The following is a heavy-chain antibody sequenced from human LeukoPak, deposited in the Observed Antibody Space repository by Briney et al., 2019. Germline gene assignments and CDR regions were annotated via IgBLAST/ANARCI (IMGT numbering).Heavy chain of an antibody. J-gene: IGHJ6*03. D-gene: IGHD4-17*01. CDR2: IYYSGST. Sequence: SETLSLTCTVSGGSISSYYWSWIRQPPGKGLEWIGYIYYSGSTNYNPSLKSRVTISVDTSKNQFSLKLSSVTAADTAVYYCARGATVTSGYYYYYYYMDVWGKGATVTVSS. V-gene: IGHV4-59*01. CDR3: ARGATVTSGYYYYYYYMDV. CDR1: GGSISSYY.